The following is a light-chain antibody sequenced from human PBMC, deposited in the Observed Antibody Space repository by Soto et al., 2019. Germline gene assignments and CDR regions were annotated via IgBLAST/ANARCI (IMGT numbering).Light chain of an antibody. CDR3: HHRSSWPLT. J-gene: IGKJ4*01. CDR2: DVS. V-gene: IGKV3-11*01. CDR1: QRVGRY. Sequence: PGEGATLSCRASQRVGRYLAWHQQKPGQAPRLVMYDVSSRASGIPARFSGSGSGTDFTLTISSVEPEDFAVYYCHHRSSWPLTFGGGTKVEIK.